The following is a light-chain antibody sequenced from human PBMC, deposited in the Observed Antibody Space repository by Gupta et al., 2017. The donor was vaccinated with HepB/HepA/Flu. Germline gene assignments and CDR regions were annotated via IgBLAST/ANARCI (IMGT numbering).Light chain of an antibody. CDR2: GAS. Sequence: IVMTQSPATLTVSPGERATLSCRASQSVSSNLAWYQQKPGQAPRLLIYGASTRATGIPARFSGSVSGTEFTLTISSLQSEDFAVYYCQQYNNWPPLTFGPGTKVDIK. CDR1: QSVSSN. CDR3: QQYNNWPPLT. V-gene: IGKV3-15*01. J-gene: IGKJ3*01.